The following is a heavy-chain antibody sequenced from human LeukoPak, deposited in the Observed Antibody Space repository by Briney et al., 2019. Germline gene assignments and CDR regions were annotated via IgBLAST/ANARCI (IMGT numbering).Heavy chain of an antibody. CDR3: ARVSPYIAARQYNWFDP. V-gene: IGHV1-69*05. D-gene: IGHD6-6*01. CDR2: IIPIFGTA. Sequence: SVKVSCKASGGTFSSYAISWVRQAPGQGLEWMGGIIPIFGTANYAKKFQGRVTITTDESTSTAYMELSSLRPEDTAVYYCARVSPYIAARQYNWFDPWRQGTLVTVPS. J-gene: IGHJ5*02. CDR1: GGTFSSYA.